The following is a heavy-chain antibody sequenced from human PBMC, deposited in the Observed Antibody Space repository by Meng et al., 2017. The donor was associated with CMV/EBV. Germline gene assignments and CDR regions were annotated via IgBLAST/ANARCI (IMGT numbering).Heavy chain of an antibody. CDR3: TTGIAVAGSFYYYGMDV. CDR2: IRSKAYGGTT. V-gene: IGHV3-49*04. D-gene: IGHD6-19*01. Sequence: GESLKISWTASGFTFGDYAMSWVRQAPGKGLEWVGFIRSKAYGGTTEYAASVKGRFTISRDDSKSIAYLQMNSLKTEDTAVYYCTTGIAVAGSFYYYGMDVWGQGTTVTVSS. J-gene: IGHJ6*02. CDR1: GFTFGDYA.